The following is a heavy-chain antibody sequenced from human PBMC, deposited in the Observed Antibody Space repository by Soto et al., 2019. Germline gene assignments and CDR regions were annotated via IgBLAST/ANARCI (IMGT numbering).Heavy chain of an antibody. CDR2: INAGNGNT. V-gene: IGHV1-3*01. D-gene: IGHD4-17*01. J-gene: IGHJ4*02. Sequence: ASVKGSCKASGYTGTSYAMHWVRQAPGQRLEWMGWINAGNGNTKYSQKFQGRVTITRDTSASTAYMELSSLRSEDTAVYYCACPHPPIPTLTPVDYWAQRTLVAVSS. CDR3: ACPHPPIPTLTPVDY. CDR1: GYTGTSYA.